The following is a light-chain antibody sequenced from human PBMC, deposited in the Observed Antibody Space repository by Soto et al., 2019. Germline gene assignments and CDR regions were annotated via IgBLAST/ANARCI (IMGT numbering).Light chain of an antibody. CDR1: SSDVGGYNY. CDR3: SSYAGSNNVV. CDR2: EVS. V-gene: IGLV2-8*01. Sequence: QSALTQPPSASGSPGQSVTISCTGTSSDVGGYNYVSWYQQHPGKAPKLMIYEVSKRPSGVPDRFSGSKSGNTASLTVSGLQDEDGADYYCSSYAGSNNVVFGGGTKVTVL. J-gene: IGLJ3*02.